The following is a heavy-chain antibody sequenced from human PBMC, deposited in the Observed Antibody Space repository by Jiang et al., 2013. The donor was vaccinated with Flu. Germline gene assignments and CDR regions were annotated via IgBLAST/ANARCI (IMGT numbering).Heavy chain of an antibody. V-gene: IGHV4-59*01. CDR3: ARVGERWYDILTGRHNDYYYYGMDV. CDR2: IYYSGST. Sequence: GLVKPSETLSLTCTVSGGSISSYYWSWIRQPPGKGLEWIGYIYYSGSTNYNPSLKSRVTISVDTSKNQFSLKLSSVTAADTAVYYCARVGERWYDILTGRHNDYYYYGMDVVGPRDHGHRLL. D-gene: IGHD3-9*01. J-gene: IGHJ6*02. CDR1: GGSISSYY.